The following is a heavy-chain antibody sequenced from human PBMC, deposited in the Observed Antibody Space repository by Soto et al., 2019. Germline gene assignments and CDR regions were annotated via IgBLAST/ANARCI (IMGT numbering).Heavy chain of an antibody. CDR3: ARGDTTMLTDHYPTAV. V-gene: IGHV3-23*01. CDR1: GFNFTSYA. Sequence: PGGSLRLSCAASGFNFTSYAFTWVRQAPGKGLEWVSAISGTGGSTFNSASVMGRFTISRDNSKNTLYLQRNTLRADDTALYYCARGDTTMLTDHYPTAVWRQATTVTVSS. D-gene: IGHD5-18*01. J-gene: IGHJ6*02. CDR2: ISGTGGST.